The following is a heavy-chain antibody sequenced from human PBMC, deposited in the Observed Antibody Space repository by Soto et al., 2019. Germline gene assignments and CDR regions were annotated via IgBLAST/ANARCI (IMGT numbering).Heavy chain of an antibody. CDR2: INHSGST. CDR3: ASAPQASSGYYYWFAS. Sequence: SETLSLTCAVYGGSFSGYYWSWIRQPPGKGLEWIGEINHSGSTNYNPSLKSRVTISVDTSKNQFSLKLSSVTAADTAVYYCASAPQASSGYYYWFASWGQGTLVTVSS. J-gene: IGHJ5*01. D-gene: IGHD3-22*01. V-gene: IGHV4-34*01. CDR1: GGSFSGYY.